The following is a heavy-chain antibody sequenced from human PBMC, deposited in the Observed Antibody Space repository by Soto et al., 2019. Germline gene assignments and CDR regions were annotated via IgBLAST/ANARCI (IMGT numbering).Heavy chain of an antibody. Sequence: QVQLQESGPGLVKPSETLALTCNVSGSPISGYFWSWVRQPAGKGLEWIGHIYASGTTDFNPSLKSRVSMSVDVSKKQVFLTLTSVSAVDTAIYYGGRDGSKTLRNWLDPCGGGLSVIVS. CDR3: GRDGSKTLRNWLDP. CDR2: IYASGTT. CDR1: GSPISGYF. V-gene: IGHV4-4*07. D-gene: IGHD2-2*03. J-gene: IGHJ5*02.